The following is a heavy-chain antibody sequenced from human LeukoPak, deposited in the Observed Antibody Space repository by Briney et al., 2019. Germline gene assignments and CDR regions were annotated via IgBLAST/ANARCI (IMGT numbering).Heavy chain of an antibody. J-gene: IGHJ4*02. CDR2: IYSDGST. V-gene: IGHV3-66*02. CDR3: AGEKEDYDSSGYYSYFDY. D-gene: IGHD3-22*01. Sequence: GGSLRLSCAASGFTFSSNYMTWVRQAPGKGLEWVSVIYSDGSTYYADSVKGRFTISRDNSKNTLYLQMNSLRAEDTAVYYCAGEKEDYDSSGYYSYFDYWGQGILVTVSS. CDR1: GFTFSSNY.